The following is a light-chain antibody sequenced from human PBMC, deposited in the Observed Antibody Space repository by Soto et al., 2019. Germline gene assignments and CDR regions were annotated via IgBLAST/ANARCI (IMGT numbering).Light chain of an antibody. J-gene: IGLJ2*01. CDR3: ASWDDILHGPL. CDR1: TSNFGTKS. Sequence: QSALTQPPSASGTPGQRVTISCSGATSNFGTKSVNWYQHLPGAAPRLLIYNSDQRPSGVADRFSGSKSGTSASLAISGLQSADEGDYFCASWDDILHGPLFGGGTKLTVL. V-gene: IGLV1-44*01. CDR2: NSD.